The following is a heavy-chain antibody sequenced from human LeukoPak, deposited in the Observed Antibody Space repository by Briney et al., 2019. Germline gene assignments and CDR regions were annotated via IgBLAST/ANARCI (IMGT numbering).Heavy chain of an antibody. D-gene: IGHD3-22*01. CDR1: GGSISSYC. CDR2: IYYSGST. J-gene: IGHJ6*02. V-gene: IGHV4-59*01. Sequence: SETLSLTCTVSGGSISSYCWSWIRQPPGKGLEWIGYIYYSGSTNYNPSLKSRVTISVDTSKNQFSLKLSSVTAADTAVYYCARHAGDSSGYYYYYGMDVWGQGTTVTVSS. CDR3: ARHAGDSSGYYYYYGMDV.